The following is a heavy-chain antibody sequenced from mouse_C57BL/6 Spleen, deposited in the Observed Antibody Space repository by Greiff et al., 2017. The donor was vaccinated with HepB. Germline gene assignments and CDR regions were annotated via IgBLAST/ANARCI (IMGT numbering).Heavy chain of an antibody. CDR3: ARRGGTGFAY. CDR2: ISNGGGST. Sequence: EVKLMESGGGLVQPGGSLKLSCAASGFTFSDYYMYWVRQTPEKRLEWVAYISNGGGSTYYPDTVKGRFTISRDNAKNTLYLQMSRLKSEDTAMYYCARRGGTGFAYWGQGTLVTVSA. V-gene: IGHV5-12*01. CDR1: GFTFSDYY. J-gene: IGHJ3*01. D-gene: IGHD4-1*01.